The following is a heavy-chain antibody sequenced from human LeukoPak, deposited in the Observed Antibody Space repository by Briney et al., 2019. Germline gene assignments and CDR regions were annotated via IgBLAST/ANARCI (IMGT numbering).Heavy chain of an antibody. D-gene: IGHD5-24*01. Sequence: SVKVSCKVSGYTLTELSMHWVRQAPGQGLEWMGGIIPIFGTANYAQKFQGRVTITADESTSTAYMELSSLRSEDTAVYYCAREMATISFVFDYWGQGTLVTVSS. V-gene: IGHV1-69*13. J-gene: IGHJ4*02. CDR3: AREMATISFVFDY. CDR1: GYTLTELS. CDR2: IIPIFGTA.